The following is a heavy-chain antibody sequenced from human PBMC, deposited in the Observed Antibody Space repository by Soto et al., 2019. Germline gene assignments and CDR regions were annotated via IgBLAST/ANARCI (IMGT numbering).Heavy chain of an antibody. V-gene: IGHV1-18*01. CDR3: ARDLGYCSSTSCYYPVWFAS. D-gene: IGHD2-2*01. J-gene: IGHJ5*01. CDR1: GYTFTSYG. Sequence: CKASGYTFTSYGISWVRQAPGQGLEWMGWISAYNGNTNYAQKLQGRVTMTTDTSTSTAYMELRSLRSDDTAMYYCARDLGYCSSTSCYYPVWFASWGQGTLVTVSS. CDR2: ISAYNGNT.